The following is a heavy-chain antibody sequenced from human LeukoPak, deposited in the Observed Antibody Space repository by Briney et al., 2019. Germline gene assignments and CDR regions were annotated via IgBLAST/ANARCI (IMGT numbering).Heavy chain of an antibody. V-gene: IGHV1-18*01. CDR2: ISAYNGNT. J-gene: IGHJ6*03. Sequence: EASVKVSCKASGGTFSSYGISWVRQAPGQGLEWMGWISAYNGNTNYAQKLQGRVTMTTDTSTSTAYMELRSLRSDDTAVYYCARSDYYYYYMDVWGKGTTVTVSS. CDR1: GGTFSSYG. CDR3: ARSDYYYYYMDV.